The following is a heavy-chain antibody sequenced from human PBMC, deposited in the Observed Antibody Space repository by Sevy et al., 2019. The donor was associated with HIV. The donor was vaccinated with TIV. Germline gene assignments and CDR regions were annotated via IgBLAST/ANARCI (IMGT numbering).Heavy chain of an antibody. D-gene: IGHD3-10*01. V-gene: IGHV3-23*01. CDR2: ISDSGDTT. CDR3: AKLPSTVMFREKGY. CDR1: GFTFTNYA. J-gene: IGHJ4*02. Sequence: GGSLRLSCAASGFTFTNYAMNWVRQAPGKGLEWVSGISDSGDTTHYAESVKGRFTISRDNSKNTVSLKMSSLGAEETAIYYCAKLPSTVMFREKGYWGQGTRVTVSS.